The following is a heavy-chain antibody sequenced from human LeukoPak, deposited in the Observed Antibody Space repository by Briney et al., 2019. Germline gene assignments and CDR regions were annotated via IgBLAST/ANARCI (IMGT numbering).Heavy chain of an antibody. Sequence: SQTLSLTCAISGDNVSSNSAAWSWIRQSPSRGLEWLGRTYYRSKWFHDYAVSVESRITVNPDTSRNQFSLQLNSVAPEDAALYYCAREVGHNWFDPWGQGTLVTVSS. J-gene: IGHJ5*02. CDR2: TYYRSKWFH. CDR1: GDNVSSNSAA. D-gene: IGHD3-10*01. CDR3: AREVGHNWFDP. V-gene: IGHV6-1*01.